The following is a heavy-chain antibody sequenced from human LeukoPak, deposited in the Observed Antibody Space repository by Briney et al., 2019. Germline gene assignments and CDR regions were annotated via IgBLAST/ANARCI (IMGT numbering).Heavy chain of an antibody. CDR2: IYYSGSA. D-gene: IGHD3-16*02. J-gene: IGHJ4*02. CDR3: ARDSGRYFRFDY. V-gene: IGHV4-61*01. Sequence: SETLSLTCTVSGGSVSSGSYYWSWIRQPPGKGLEWIGYIYYSGSAKYNPSLKSRVTISVDTSKNQFSLKLSSVTAADTAVYYCARDSGRYFRFDYWGQGTPVTVSS. CDR1: GGSVSSGSYY.